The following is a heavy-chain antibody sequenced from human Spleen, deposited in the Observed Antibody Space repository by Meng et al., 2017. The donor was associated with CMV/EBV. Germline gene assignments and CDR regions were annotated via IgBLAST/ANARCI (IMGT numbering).Heavy chain of an antibody. D-gene: IGHD4-11*01. CDR3: ARSRTAVPTVRMDV. Sequence: ASVKVSCKASGYTFTDYYMHWVRQAPGQGLEWVGWINPNTGGTNYAQKFQGRVTMTRDTSISTVYMDLSSLRSDDTAVYYCARSRTAVPTVRMDVWGQGTTVTVSS. J-gene: IGHJ6*02. V-gene: IGHV1-2*02. CDR1: GYTFTDYY. CDR2: INPNTGGT.